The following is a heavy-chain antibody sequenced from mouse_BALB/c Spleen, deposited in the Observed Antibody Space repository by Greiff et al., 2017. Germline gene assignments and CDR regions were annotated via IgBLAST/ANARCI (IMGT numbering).Heavy chain of an antibody. CDR3: ARSMITPFAY. Sequence: EVQLRQSGPGLVKPSQSLSLTCSVTGYSITSGYYWNWIRQFPGNKLEWMGYISYDGSNNYNPSLKNRISITRDTSKNQFFLKLNSVTTEDTATYYCARSMITPFAYWGQGTLVTVSA. CDR2: ISYDGSN. D-gene: IGHD2-4*01. CDR1: GYSITSGYY. J-gene: IGHJ3*01. V-gene: IGHV3-6*02.